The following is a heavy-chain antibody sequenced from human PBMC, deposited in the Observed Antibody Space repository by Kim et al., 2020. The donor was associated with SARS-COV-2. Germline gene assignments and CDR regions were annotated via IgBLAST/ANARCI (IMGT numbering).Heavy chain of an antibody. V-gene: IGHV4-61*02. CDR2: IYTSGST. CDR1: GGSISSGSYY. J-gene: IGHJ5*02. CDR3: AVFSNWFDP. Sequence: SETLSLTCTVSGGSISSGSYYWSWIRQPAGKGLEWIERIYTSGSTNYNPSLKSRVTISVDTSKNQFSLKLSSVTAADTAVYYCAVFSNWFDPCGQGTLVTVSS.